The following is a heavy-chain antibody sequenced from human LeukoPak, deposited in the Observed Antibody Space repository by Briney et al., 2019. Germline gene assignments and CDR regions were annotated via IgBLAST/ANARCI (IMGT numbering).Heavy chain of an antibody. V-gene: IGHV1-46*01. CDR3: ARGKEMATIKRPGIDY. CDR1: GYTFTSYY. D-gene: IGHD5-24*01. Sequence: ASVKVSCKASGYTFTSYYMHWVRQAPGQGLEWMGIINPSGGSTSYAQKLQGRVTMTRDTSTSTVYMELSSLRSEDTAVYYCARGKEMATIKRPGIDYWGQGTLVTVSS. J-gene: IGHJ4*02. CDR2: INPSGGST.